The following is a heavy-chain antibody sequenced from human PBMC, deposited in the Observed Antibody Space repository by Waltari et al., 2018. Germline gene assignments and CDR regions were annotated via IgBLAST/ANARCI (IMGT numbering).Heavy chain of an antibody. D-gene: IGHD3-10*01. CDR2: IWYDGSND. J-gene: IGHJ6*02. V-gene: IGHV3-33*01. CDR3: ARDGTVRGLNPPMDV. Sequence: QVHLLESGGGVVQPGRSLRLSCAASGFTFSSYGMHWVRQAPGKGLEWVAVIWYDGSNDCDADSVKGRFTISRDNSTNTLYLQMNSLRAEDTAVYYCARDGTVRGLNPPMDVWGQGTTVTVSS. CDR1: GFTFSSYG.